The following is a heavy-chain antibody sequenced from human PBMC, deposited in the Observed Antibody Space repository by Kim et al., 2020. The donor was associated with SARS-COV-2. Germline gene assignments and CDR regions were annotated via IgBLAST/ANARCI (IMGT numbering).Heavy chain of an antibody. CDR1: GYTFTSYA. CDR2: INAGNGNT. D-gene: IGHD3-10*01. CDR3: QISGSSSPPFDY. V-gene: IGHV1-3*01. Sequence: ASVKVSCKASGYTFTSYAMHWVRQAPGQRLEWMGWINAGNGNTKYSQKFQGRVTITRDTSASTAYMELSSLRSEDTAVYYCQISGSSSPPFDYWGQGTLVTVSS. J-gene: IGHJ4*02.